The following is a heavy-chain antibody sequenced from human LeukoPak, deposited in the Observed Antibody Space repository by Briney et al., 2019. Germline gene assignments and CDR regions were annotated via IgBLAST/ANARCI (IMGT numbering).Heavy chain of an antibody. CDR3: ARYSSSWSIDY. V-gene: IGHV1-2*06. CDR2: INPNSGGT. J-gene: IGHJ4*02. D-gene: IGHD6-13*01. Sequence: WMGRINPNSGGTNYAQKFQGRVTMTRDTSISTAYMELSRLRSDDTAVYYCARYSSSWSIDYWGQGTLVTVSS.